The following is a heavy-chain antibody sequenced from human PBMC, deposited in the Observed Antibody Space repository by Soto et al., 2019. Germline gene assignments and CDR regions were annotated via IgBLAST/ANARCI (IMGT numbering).Heavy chain of an antibody. CDR3: ARETPRRSGATDAFDI. D-gene: IGHD3-10*01. V-gene: IGHV3-53*01. Sequence: GGSLRLSCGAAGFTASINYMSWVRQAPGKGLEWGSVIYSGGSTYYADSVKGRFTISRDNSKNTLYLQMNSLRAEDTAVYYCARETPRRSGATDAFDIWGQGTMVTVSS. CDR2: IYSGGST. CDR1: GFTASINY. J-gene: IGHJ3*02.